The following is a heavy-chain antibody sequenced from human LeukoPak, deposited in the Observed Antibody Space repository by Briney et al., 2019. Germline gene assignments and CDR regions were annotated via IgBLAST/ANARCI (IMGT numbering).Heavy chain of an antibody. CDR3: ASGLPGYSSSWYELDFDY. CDR2: INPNSGGT. CDR1: GYTFTDYY. Sequence: GASVKVSCKASGYTFTDYYIHWVRQAPGQGLEWVGWINPNSGGTNYAQKFQGRVTMTRDTSISTAYMELSRLRSDDTAVYYCASGLPGYSSSWYELDFDYWGQGTLVTVSS. D-gene: IGHD6-13*01. J-gene: IGHJ4*02. V-gene: IGHV1-2*02.